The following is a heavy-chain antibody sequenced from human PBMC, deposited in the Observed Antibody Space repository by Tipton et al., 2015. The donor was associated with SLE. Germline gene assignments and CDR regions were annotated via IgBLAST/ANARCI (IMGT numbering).Heavy chain of an antibody. CDR2: ISSSSNYI. CDR3: ARGSSGSSSPDY. J-gene: IGHJ4*02. V-gene: IGHV3-21*01. D-gene: IGHD6-6*01. CDR1: GLSFSNYN. Sequence: GSLRLSCAASGLSFSNYNMNWVRQAPGKGLEWVSSISSSSNYIYYADSVKGRFTISRDNAKNSLYLQMNSLRAEDTAVYYCARGSSGSSSPDYWGQGTLVTVSS.